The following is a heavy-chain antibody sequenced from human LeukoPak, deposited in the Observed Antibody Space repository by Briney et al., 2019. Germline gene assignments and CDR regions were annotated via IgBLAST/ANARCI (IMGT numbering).Heavy chain of an antibody. CDR2: IYYTGST. CDR1: GGSISSSY. J-gene: IGHJ6*03. CDR3: ARHSIAARGYYYYMDV. Sequence: SETLSLTCTVSGGSISSSYWSWIRQPPGKGLEWIGYIYYTGSTTYNPSLKSRVTISVDTSKNQFSLKLRSVTAADTAVYYCARHSIAARGYYYYMDVWGKGTTVTVSS. D-gene: IGHD6-6*01. V-gene: IGHV4-59*01.